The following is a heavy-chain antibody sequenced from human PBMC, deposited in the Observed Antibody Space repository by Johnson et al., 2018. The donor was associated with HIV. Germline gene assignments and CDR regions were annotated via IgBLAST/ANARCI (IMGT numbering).Heavy chain of an antibody. Sequence: QVQLVESGGGVVQPGRSLRLSCAASGFTFSSNAMHWVRQSPGKGLEWVAVISYDGSNKYYADSLKGRFTISRDNSKNTLYLQMNSLRAEDTAVYYCARGYCTSSGHVEAVDLWGQGTMVTVYS. J-gene: IGHJ3*01. D-gene: IGHD2-8*01. CDR3: ARGYCTSSGHVEAVDL. CDR2: ISYDGSNK. V-gene: IGHV3-30*03. CDR1: GFTFSSNA.